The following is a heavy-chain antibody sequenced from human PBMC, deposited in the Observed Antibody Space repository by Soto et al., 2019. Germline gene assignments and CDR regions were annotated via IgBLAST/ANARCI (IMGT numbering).Heavy chain of an antibody. CDR1: GGTFSSYA. J-gene: IGHJ6*02. CDR3: ASGHIVVVTATPRFYYYYGMDV. V-gene: IGHV1-69*13. D-gene: IGHD2-21*02. Sequence: SVKVSCKASGGTFSSYAISWLRQCPGQGLEWMGGIIPIFGTANYAQKFQGRVTITADESTSTAYMELSSLRSEDTAVYYCASGHIVVVTATPRFYYYYGMDVWGQGTTVTVSS. CDR2: IIPIFGTA.